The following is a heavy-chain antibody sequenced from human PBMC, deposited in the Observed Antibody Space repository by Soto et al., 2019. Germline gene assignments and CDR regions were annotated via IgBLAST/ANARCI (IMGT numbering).Heavy chain of an antibody. CDR3: ARGPIHFTKTFDY. V-gene: IGHV4-34*01. CDR1: GGSFSGYY. Sequence: SETLSLTCAVYGGSFSGYYWSWIRQPPGKGLEWIGEINHSGSTNYNPSLKSRVTISVDTSKNQFSLKLSSVTAADTAVYYCARGPIHFTKTFDYWGQGTLVTVSS. D-gene: IGHD2-8*01. J-gene: IGHJ4*02. CDR2: INHSGST.